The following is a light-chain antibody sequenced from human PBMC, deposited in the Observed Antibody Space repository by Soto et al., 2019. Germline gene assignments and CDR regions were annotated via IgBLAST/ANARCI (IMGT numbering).Light chain of an antibody. CDR2: DAS. CDR3: QQYNSYLWT. Sequence: DIPMTQSPPTLSASVGDRVTITCRASQSISSWLAWYQQKPGKAPKLLIYDASSLESGVPSRFSGSGSGTEFTLTISSLHLDDFATYYCQQYNSYLWTFGQGTKVDIK. J-gene: IGKJ1*01. CDR1: QSISSW. V-gene: IGKV1-5*01.